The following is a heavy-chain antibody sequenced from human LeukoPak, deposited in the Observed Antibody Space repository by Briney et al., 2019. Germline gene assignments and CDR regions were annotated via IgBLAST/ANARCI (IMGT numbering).Heavy chain of an antibody. D-gene: IGHD3-22*01. J-gene: IGHJ6*02. CDR1: GFTFSSYA. CDR3: AKDGGSGFSPPYYFAMDV. V-gene: IGHV3-30-3*01. Sequence: GGSLRLSCAASGFTFSSYAMHWVRQAPGKGLEWVAVISYDGSNKYYADSVKGRFTISRDDSKSTVFLQMNSLRAEDTAVYHCAKDGGSGFSPPYYFAMDVWGQGTTVIVSS. CDR2: ISYDGSNK.